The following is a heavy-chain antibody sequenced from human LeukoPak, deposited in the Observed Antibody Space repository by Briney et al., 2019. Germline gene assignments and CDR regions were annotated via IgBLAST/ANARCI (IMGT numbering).Heavy chain of an antibody. V-gene: IGHV3-30*04. D-gene: IGHD1-26*01. CDR1: GFTFSSYA. CDR3: ARDPSNSGSYYVLDY. Sequence: PGGSLRLSCAASGFTFSSYAMHWVRQAPGKGLEWVAVISDDGSNKYYADSVKGRFTISRDNSKNTLYVQMNSLRAEDTAVYYCARDPSNSGSYYVLDYWGQGTLVTVSS. J-gene: IGHJ4*02. CDR2: ISDDGSNK.